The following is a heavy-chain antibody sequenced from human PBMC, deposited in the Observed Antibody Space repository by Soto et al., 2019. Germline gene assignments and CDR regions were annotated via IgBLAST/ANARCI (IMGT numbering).Heavy chain of an antibody. CDR1: GYTYTGYY. Sequence: ASVKVSCKASGYTYTGYYIHWVRQAPGQGLEWMGWINTNSGGTNYAQKFQGRVTMTRDTSISTAYMELSRLTSDDTAVYYCARTQTNDYWGQGTLVTVSS. CDR3: ARTQTNDY. V-gene: IGHV1-2*02. J-gene: IGHJ4*02. CDR2: INTNSGGT.